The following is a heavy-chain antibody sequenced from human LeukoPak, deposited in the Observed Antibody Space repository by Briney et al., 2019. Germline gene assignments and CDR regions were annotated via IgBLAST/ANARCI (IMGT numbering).Heavy chain of an antibody. V-gene: IGHV4-39*01. CDR3: ARLDLFQASGSTLVDY. CDR1: GGSISSSSYY. Sequence: KTSETLSLTCTVPGGSISSSSYYWGWIRQPPGKGLEWIGCIYYSGSTYYNPSLKSRVTISVDTSKNQFSLKLSSVTAADTAVYYCARLDLFQASGSTLVDYWGQGTLVTVSS. J-gene: IGHJ4*02. CDR2: IYYSGST. D-gene: IGHD5-12*01.